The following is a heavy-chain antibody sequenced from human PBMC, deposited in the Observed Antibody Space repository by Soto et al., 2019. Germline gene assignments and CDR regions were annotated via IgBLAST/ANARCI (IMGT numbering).Heavy chain of an antibody. Sequence: EVQLVESGGGLIQPGGSLRLSCAASGFTVSSNYMSWVRQAPGKGLEWVSVIYSGGSTYYADYVKGRFTISRDNSKNTLYLHMNSLSAEDTAVYYWASRAGAYYYYGMDVWGQGTTVTVSS. CDR1: GFTVSSNY. D-gene: IGHD3-10*01. V-gene: IGHV3-53*01. CDR3: ASRAGAYYYYGMDV. J-gene: IGHJ6*02. CDR2: IYSGGST.